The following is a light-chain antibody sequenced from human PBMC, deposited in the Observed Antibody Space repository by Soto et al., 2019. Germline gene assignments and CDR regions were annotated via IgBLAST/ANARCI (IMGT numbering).Light chain of an antibody. Sequence: DAVMTQSPLSLPVTLGQPASISCRSSQSLVYSDGNTYLNWFQQRPGQSPRRLIYKVSNRDSGVPDRFSGRGSGTDFTLKISRVEAEDVGVDYCMQGTLCPRTFGQGTKLEIK. CDR3: MQGTLCPRT. CDR1: QSLVYSDGNTY. CDR2: KVS. V-gene: IGKV2-30*01. J-gene: IGKJ2*01.